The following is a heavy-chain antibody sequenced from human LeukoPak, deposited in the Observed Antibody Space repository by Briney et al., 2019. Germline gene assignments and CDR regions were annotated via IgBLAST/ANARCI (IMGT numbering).Heavy chain of an antibody. CDR1: GGSFSGYY. CDR3: ARNGAWLRAFDI. CDR2: INHSGST. J-gene: IGHJ3*02. Sequence: PSETLSLTCAVYGGSFSGYYWSWIRQPPGKGLEWIGEINHSGSTNYNPSLKSRVTISVDTSKNQFSLKLGSVTAADTAVYYCARNGAWLRAFDIWGQGTMVTVSS. V-gene: IGHV4-34*01. D-gene: IGHD5-12*01.